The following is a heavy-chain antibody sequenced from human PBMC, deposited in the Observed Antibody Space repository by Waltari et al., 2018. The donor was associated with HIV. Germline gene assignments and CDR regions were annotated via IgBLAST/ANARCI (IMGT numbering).Heavy chain of an antibody. Sequence: QLQLQESGPGLVKPSETLSLTCTVSGGSISSSSYYWGWIRQPPGKGLEWIGSIYYSGSTYYNPSLKSRVTISVDTSKNQFSLKLSSVTAADTAVYYCARQGAGYSSSWYHWPFDYWGQGTLVTVSS. J-gene: IGHJ4*02. CDR2: IYYSGST. D-gene: IGHD6-13*01. V-gene: IGHV4-39*01. CDR1: GGSISSSSYY. CDR3: ARQGAGYSSSWYHWPFDY.